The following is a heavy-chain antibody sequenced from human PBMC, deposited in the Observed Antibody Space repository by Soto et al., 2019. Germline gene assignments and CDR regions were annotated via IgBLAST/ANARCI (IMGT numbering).Heavy chain of an antibody. CDR2: IIPIFGTA. D-gene: IGHD2-2*01. CDR3: ARVGVYQPYWFDY. CDR1: GGTFSSYA. J-gene: IGHJ4*02. V-gene: IGHV1-69*13. Sequence: SVKVSCKASGGTFSSYAISWVRQAPGQGLEWMGGIIPIFGTANYAQKFQGRVTITADESTSTAYMELSSLRSEDTAVYYCARVGVYQPYWFDYWGQGTLVTVSS.